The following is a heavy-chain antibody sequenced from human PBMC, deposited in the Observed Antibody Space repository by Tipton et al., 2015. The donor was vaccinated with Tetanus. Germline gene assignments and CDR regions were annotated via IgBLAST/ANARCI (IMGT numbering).Heavy chain of an antibody. D-gene: IGHD3-16*01. CDR2: ISGSGGST. J-gene: IGHJ6*02. Sequence: SLRLSCAASGFTFSSYAMSWVRQAPGKGLEWVSAISGSGGSTYYADSVKGRFTISRDNSKNTLYLQMNSLRAEDTAVYYCAKYESASNYYYGMDVWDQGTTVTVSS. CDR3: AKYESASNYYYGMDV. V-gene: IGHV3-23*01. CDR1: GFTFSSYA.